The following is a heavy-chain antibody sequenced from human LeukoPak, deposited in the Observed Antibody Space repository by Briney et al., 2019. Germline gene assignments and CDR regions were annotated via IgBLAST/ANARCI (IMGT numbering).Heavy chain of an antibody. J-gene: IGHJ3*02. CDR1: GFTFSSYS. CDR3: ARPHAYYYDSSGGDAFDI. D-gene: IGHD3-22*01. CDR2: VSTGSNYI. V-gene: IGHV3-21*01. Sequence: GGSLRLSCTASGFTFSSYSLNWVRQAPGKGLEWVSSVSTGSNYIYYADSVKGRFTISRDNDKNSLYLQMNSLRVEDTAVYYCARPHAYYYDSSGGDAFDIWGQGTMVTVSS.